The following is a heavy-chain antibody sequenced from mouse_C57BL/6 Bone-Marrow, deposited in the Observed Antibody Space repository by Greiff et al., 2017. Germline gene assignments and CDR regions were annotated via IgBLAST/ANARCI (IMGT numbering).Heavy chain of an antibody. CDR3: ATYYGSSDYARDY. Sequence: EVMLVESGGDLVKPGGSLKLSCAASGFTFSSYGMSWVRQTPDKRLEWVATISSGGSYTYYPDSVKGRFTISRDNAKNTLYLQMSSLKSEDTDMYYCATYYGSSDYARDYWGQGTSVTVSS. V-gene: IGHV5-6*01. CDR1: GFTFSSYG. D-gene: IGHD1-1*01. CDR2: ISSGGSYT. J-gene: IGHJ4*01.